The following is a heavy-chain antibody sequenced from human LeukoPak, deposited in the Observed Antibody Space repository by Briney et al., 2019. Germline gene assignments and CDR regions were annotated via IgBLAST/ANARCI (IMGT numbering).Heavy chain of an antibody. D-gene: IGHD6-19*01. CDR3: ARVTAVAGIYYYYYMDV. J-gene: IGHJ6*03. CDR1: GFTFSSYW. Sequence: GGSLRLSCAASGFTFSSYWMHWVRQAPGKGLVWVSRINSDGSSTSYADSVKGRFPISRDNSKNTLYLQMNSLRAEDTAVYYCARVTAVAGIYYYYYMDVWGKGTTVTVSS. CDR2: INSDGSST. V-gene: IGHV3-74*01.